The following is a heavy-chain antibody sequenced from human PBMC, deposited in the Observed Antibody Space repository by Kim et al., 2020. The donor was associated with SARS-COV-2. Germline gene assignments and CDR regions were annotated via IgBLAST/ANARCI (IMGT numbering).Heavy chain of an antibody. CDR2: IGGSGSNT. V-gene: IGHV3-23*01. D-gene: IGHD3-16*02. Sequence: GGSLRLSCAASGFMFSSYAMSWVRQAPGKGLEWVSTIGGSGSNTYYSDSVKGRFTIPRDNSKNTVYLQMNSLRADDTAVYYCAKGSNLFDYWGQGTLVTVSS. J-gene: IGHJ4*02. CDR1: GFMFSSYA. CDR3: AKGSNLFDY.